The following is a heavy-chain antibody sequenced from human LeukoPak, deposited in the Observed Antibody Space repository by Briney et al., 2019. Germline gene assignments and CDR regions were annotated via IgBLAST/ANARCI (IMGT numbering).Heavy chain of an antibody. V-gene: IGHV3-74*01. D-gene: IGHD3-10*01. Sequence: GGSLRLSCAASGFTFNTYAMSWVRQAPGKGLVWVSRINSDGSSTSYADSVKGRFTISRDNAKNTLYLQMNSLRAEDTAVYYCARDLAMVRGAIFDYWGQGTLVTVSS. CDR3: ARDLAMVRGAIFDY. J-gene: IGHJ4*02. CDR1: GFTFNTYA. CDR2: INSDGSST.